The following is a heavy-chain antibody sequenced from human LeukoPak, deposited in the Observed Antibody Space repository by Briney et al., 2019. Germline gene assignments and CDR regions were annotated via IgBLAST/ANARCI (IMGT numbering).Heavy chain of an antibody. CDR1: GFTFGSYE. D-gene: IGHD3-10*01. CDR2: ISSSGSTI. V-gene: IGHV3-48*03. CDR3: AGYYGSGSYYPGY. Sequence: GGSLRLSCAAFGFTFGSYEMNWVRQAPGKGLEWVSYISSSGSTIYYADSVKGRFTISRDNAKNSLYLQMNSPRAEDTAVYYCAGYYGSGSYYPGYWGQGTLVTVSS. J-gene: IGHJ4*02.